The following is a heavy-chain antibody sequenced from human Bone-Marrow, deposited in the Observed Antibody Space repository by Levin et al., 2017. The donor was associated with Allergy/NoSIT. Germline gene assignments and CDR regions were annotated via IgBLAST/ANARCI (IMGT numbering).Heavy chain of an antibody. Sequence: SQTLSLTCAISGDSVSSNSAAWNWIRQSPSRGLEWLGRTYYRSKWYNDYAVSVKSRITINPDTSKNQFSLQLNSVTPEDTAVYYCAGTIVVVPAAMGEYYYYGMDVWGQGTTVTVSS. J-gene: IGHJ6*02. CDR2: TYYRSKWYN. CDR3: AGTIVVVPAAMGEYYYYGMDV. CDR1: GDSVSSNSAA. V-gene: IGHV6-1*01. D-gene: IGHD2-2*01.